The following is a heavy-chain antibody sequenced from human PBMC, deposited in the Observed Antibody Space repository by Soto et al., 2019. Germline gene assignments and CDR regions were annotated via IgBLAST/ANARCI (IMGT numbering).Heavy chain of an antibody. J-gene: IGHJ4*02. Sequence: VKVSCTASGYTFTSYYMHWVRQAPGQGLEWMGIINPSGGSTSYAQKFQGRVTMTRDTSTSTVYMELSSLRSEDTAVYYCARPLLGRAGLDYWGQGTLVTVSS. CDR1: GYTFTSYY. V-gene: IGHV1-46*01. CDR2: INPSGGST. CDR3: ARPLLGRAGLDY. D-gene: IGHD2-15*01.